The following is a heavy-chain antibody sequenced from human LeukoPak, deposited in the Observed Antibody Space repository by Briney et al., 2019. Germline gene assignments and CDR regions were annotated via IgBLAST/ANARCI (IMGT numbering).Heavy chain of an antibody. CDR1: GGSISSYY. CDR3: XXTIDSSWYYFGY. CDR2: IYYTGST. V-gene: IGHV4-59*01. Sequence: TSETLSLTCTVSGGSISSYYWSWIRQPPGKGLEWIGYIYYTGSTNYNPSLKSRVTISVDTSKNQFSLKLSSVTAADTAVYYCXXTIDSSWYYFGYWGQGTLVTVSP. J-gene: IGHJ4*02. D-gene: IGHD6-13*01.